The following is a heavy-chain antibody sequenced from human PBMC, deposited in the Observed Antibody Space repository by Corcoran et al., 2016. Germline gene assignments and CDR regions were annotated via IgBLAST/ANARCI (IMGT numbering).Heavy chain of an antibody. D-gene: IGHD2-21*02. CDR2: IWYDGRNP. Sequence: QVQLVESGGGVVQPGRSLRLSCAASGFTFSSYGMHWVRQAPGKGLEWVALIWYDGRNPYYADSVKGRFTISRDNSKNTLYLQMNSLRAEDTALDYCARDTCGGDCYSLDYWGQGTLFTGSS. CDR3: ARDTCGGDCYSLDY. CDR1: GFTFSSYG. J-gene: IGHJ4*02. V-gene: IGHV3-33*01.